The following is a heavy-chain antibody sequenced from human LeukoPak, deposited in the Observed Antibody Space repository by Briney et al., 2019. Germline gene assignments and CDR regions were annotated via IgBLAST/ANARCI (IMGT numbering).Heavy chain of an antibody. CDR3: ARVYSGRRLDY. V-gene: IGHV4-59*01. D-gene: IGHD1-26*01. Sequence: KPSETLSLTCTVSGGSISSYYWSWIRQPPGKGLEWIGYIYYSRSTNYNPSLKSRVTISVDTSKDQFSLKLSSVTAADTAVYYCARVYSGRRLDYWGQGTLVTVSS. CDR2: IYYSRST. J-gene: IGHJ4*02. CDR1: GGSISSYY.